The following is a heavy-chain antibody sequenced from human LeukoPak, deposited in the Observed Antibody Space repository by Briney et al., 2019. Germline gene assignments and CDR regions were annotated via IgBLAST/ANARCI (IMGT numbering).Heavy chain of an antibody. CDR3: ARKGPAAGLSRWFDP. D-gene: IGHD6-13*01. V-gene: IGHV4-34*01. CDR1: GGSFSGYY. J-gene: IGHJ5*02. Sequence: SETLSLTCAVYGGSFSGYYWSSIRQPPGKELEWIGEINHSGSTNYNPSLKSRVTISVDSSKNQFSLKLSSVTAAEPAVYYCARKGPAAGLSRWFDPWGQGTLVTVSS. CDR2: INHSGST.